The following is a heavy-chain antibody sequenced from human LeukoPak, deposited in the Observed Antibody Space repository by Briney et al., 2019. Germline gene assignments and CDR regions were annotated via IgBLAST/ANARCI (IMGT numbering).Heavy chain of an antibody. J-gene: IGHJ3*02. CDR1: GGTVSSYA. V-gene: IGHV1-69*05. CDR2: IITIFGTE. D-gene: IGHD2-15*01. CDR3: ARDRGIVVPQGAFDI. Sequence: ASVKVSCKASGGTVSSYAISWVRQAPGHRLEWMGRIITIFGTENYAQKFHDRVTITTDESTSTAYMELSSLRSEDTAVYYCARDRGIVVPQGAFDIWGQGTMVTVSS.